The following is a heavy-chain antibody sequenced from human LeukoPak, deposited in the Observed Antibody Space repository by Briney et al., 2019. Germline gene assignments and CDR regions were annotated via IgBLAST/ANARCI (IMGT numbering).Heavy chain of an antibody. D-gene: IGHD5-24*01. CDR1: GFTVSSNS. J-gene: IGHJ4*02. CDR3: AKDLLEMAIPHY. Sequence: GGSLRLSCTVSGFTVSSNSWSWVRQAPGKGLEWVSFIYSGGNTHYSDSVKGRFTLSRDNSKNTLYLQMNSLRAEDTAVYYCAKDLLEMAIPHYWGQGTLVTVSS. CDR2: IYSGGNT. V-gene: IGHV3-53*01.